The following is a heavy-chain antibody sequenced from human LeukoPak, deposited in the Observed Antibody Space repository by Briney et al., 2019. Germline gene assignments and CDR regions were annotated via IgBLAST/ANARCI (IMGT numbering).Heavy chain of an antibody. Sequence: GGSLRLSCAASGFTFSSYAMHWVRQAPGKGLEWVAVISYDGSNKYYADSVKGRFTFSRDNSKNTQDLQMNSLRTEDTAVYYCAKDGRGYSYGYYMDVWGKGTTVTVSS. CDR2: ISYDGSNK. CDR3: AKDGRGYSYGYYMDV. V-gene: IGHV3-30*04. J-gene: IGHJ6*03. CDR1: GFTFSSYA. D-gene: IGHD5-18*01.